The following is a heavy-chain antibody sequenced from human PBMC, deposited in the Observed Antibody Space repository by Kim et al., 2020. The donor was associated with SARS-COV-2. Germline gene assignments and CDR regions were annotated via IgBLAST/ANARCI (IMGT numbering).Heavy chain of an antibody. Sequence: NPSRKSRVTISVDTSKNQFSLKLSSVTAADTAVYYCARDWDSSSSGWFDPWGQGTLVTVSS. D-gene: IGHD6-6*01. V-gene: IGHV4-59*01. J-gene: IGHJ5*02. CDR3: ARDWDSSSSGWFDP.